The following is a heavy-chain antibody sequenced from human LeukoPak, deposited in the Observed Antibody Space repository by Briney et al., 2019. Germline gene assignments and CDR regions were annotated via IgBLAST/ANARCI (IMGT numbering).Heavy chain of an antibody. Sequence: ASVKVSCKASGYTFTSYDINWVRQATGQGLEWMGWMNPNSGNTGYAQKFQGRVTMTRDTSISTAYMELSSLRSDDTAVYYCARDKYYYDSGDSLRYDYWGQGSLVTVSS. CDR1: GYTFTSYD. CDR3: ARDKYYYDSGDSLRYDY. CDR2: MNPNSGNT. J-gene: IGHJ4*02. V-gene: IGHV1-8*01. D-gene: IGHD3-10*01.